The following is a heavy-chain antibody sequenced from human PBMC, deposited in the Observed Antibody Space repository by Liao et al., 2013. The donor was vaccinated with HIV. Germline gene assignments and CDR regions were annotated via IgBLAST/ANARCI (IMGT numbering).Heavy chain of an antibody. CDR1: GGSISSNY. CDR2: VSFSGGT. J-gene: IGHJ5*02. CDR3: ARSSLLVRWFDP. V-gene: IGHV4-59*12. Sequence: QVHLQEPGPKLVKPWGTLSLTCSVSGGSISSNYWSWLRQSPGKGLEWIGFVSFSGGTKYNPSLRSRLTMSIDTSKNQFSLRVRSVTAADTAVYYCARSSLLVRWFDPWGQGTLVTVSS.